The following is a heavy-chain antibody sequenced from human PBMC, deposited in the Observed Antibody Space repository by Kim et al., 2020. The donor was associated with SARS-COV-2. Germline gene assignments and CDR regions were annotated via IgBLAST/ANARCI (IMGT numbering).Heavy chain of an antibody. CDR3: SRQVDWADAFDI. J-gene: IGHJ3*02. Sequence: SETLSLTCTVSGGSISSYYWSWIRQPPGKGLEWIGYIYYSGSTNYNPSLKSRVTISVDTSKNQFSLKLSSVTAADTAVYYCSRQVDWADAFDIWGQGTMVTVSS. D-gene: IGHD5-12*01. V-gene: IGHV4-59*08. CDR1: GGSISSYY. CDR2: IYYSGST.